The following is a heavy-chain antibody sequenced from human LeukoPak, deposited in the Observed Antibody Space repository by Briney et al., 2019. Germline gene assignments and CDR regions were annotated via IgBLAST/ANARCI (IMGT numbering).Heavy chain of an antibody. V-gene: IGHV3-23*01. CDR3: AKGDSSSWAPDS. D-gene: IGHD6-13*01. J-gene: IGHJ4*02. CDR2: ISQSGGST. CDR1: GFTFNSYV. Sequence: GGSLRLSCAGSGFTFNSYVMTWVRQAPGKGLEWVSGISQSGGSTYYADSVRGRFTNSRDNPKNTLYLQMNSLRADDTAVYYCAKGDSSSWAPDSWGQGALVTVSS.